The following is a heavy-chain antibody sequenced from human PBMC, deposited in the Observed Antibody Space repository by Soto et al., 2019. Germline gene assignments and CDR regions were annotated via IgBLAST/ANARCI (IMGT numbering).Heavy chain of an antibody. CDR3: ATXRGTYSGYAHYYYGMDV. Sequence: SVKVSCKASGGTFSSYAISWVRQAPGQGLEWMGGIIPIFGTANYAQKFQGRVTITADESTSTAYMELSSLRSEDTAVYYCATXRGTYSGYAHYYYGMDVWGQGTTVTVSS. CDR2: IIPIFGTA. D-gene: IGHD5-12*01. J-gene: IGHJ6*02. CDR1: GGTFSSYA. V-gene: IGHV1-69*13.